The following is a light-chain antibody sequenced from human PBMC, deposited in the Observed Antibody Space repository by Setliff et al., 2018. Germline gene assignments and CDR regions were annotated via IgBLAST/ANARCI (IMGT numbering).Light chain of an antibody. V-gene: IGLV1-40*01. CDR2: SNN. Sequence: QSVLTQPPSVSGAPGQRVTISCTGGSSNIGSGYDVHWYQQLPGTAPKLLIYSNNNRPSGVPDRFSASKSGTSASLAITGLQAEDEADYYCQSYDSSLSGSVFGGGTKVTVL. CDR3: QSYDSSLSGSV. J-gene: IGLJ2*01. CDR1: SSNIGSGYD.